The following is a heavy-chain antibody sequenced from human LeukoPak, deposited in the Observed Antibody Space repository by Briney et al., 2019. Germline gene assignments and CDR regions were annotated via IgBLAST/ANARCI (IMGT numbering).Heavy chain of an antibody. Sequence: PSETLSLTCTVSGGSISSSSYYWGWIRQPPGKGLEWIGSIYYSGSTYYNPSLKSRVTISVDTSKNQFSLKLSSVTAADTAVYYCARLMGPMNYFDYWGQGTLVTVSS. J-gene: IGHJ4*02. CDR1: GGSISSSSYY. V-gene: IGHV4-39*07. CDR3: ARLMGPMNYFDY. CDR2: IYYSGST. D-gene: IGHD3-10*01.